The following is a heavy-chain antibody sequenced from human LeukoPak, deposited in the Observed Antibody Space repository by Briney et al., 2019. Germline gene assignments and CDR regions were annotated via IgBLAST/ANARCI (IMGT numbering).Heavy chain of an antibody. J-gene: IGHJ5*02. D-gene: IGHD6-19*01. CDR2: IIPIFGTA. CDR1: GGTFSSYA. V-gene: IGHV1-69*06. CDR3: ARSPYSSGTNWFDP. Sequence: SVTVSCKASGGTFSSYAISCVRQAPGQGLEWMGGIIPIFGTANYAQKFQGRVTITADKSTSTAYMELSSLRSEDTAVYYCARSPYSSGTNWFDPWGQGTLVTVSS.